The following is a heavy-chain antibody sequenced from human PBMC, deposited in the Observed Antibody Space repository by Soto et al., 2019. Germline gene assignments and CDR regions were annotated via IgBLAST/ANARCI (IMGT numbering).Heavy chain of an antibody. CDR2: INHSGST. CDR1: GGSFSGYD. CDR3: ARVGDYGDYELYYSCGMDV. Sequence: SETLSLTCAVYGGSFSGYDWSWIRQPPGKGLEWIGEINHSGSTNYNPSLKSRVTISVDTSKNQFSLKLSSVTAADTAVYSCARVGDYGDYELYYSCGMDVWGQGTTVT. D-gene: IGHD4-17*01. J-gene: IGHJ6*02. V-gene: IGHV4-34*01.